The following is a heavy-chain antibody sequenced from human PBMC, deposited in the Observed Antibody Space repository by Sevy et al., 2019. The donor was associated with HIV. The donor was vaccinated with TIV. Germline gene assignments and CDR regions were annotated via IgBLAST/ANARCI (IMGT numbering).Heavy chain of an antibody. V-gene: IGHV4-59*08. D-gene: IGHD1-26*01. J-gene: IGHJ4*02. CDR3: AGENAWGRGYS. CDR2: IYYNGHI. Sequence: SETLSLTCTVSGGSITSLYWNWIRQPPGKGLEWIANIYYNGHINYNPSLKSRVTLPLDTSKNQFSQRLSSVTAADTAMYYCAGENAWGRGYSWGQGTLVTVSS. CDR1: GGSITSLY.